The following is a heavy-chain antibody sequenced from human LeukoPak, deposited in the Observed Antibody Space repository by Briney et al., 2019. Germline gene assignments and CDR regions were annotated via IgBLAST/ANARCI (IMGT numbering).Heavy chain of an antibody. J-gene: IGHJ4*02. CDR1: GFTFSSYT. CDR3: VRSSTVALPFS. V-gene: IGHV3-30*04. CDR2: ISSDGSNK. Sequence: GGSLRLSCAASGFTFSSYTMNWVRQAPGKGLEWVAIISSDGSNKYYADSVKGRFTISRDNSKNMLYLQMNSLRAEDTAVYYCVRSSTVALPFSWGQGTLVTVSS. D-gene: IGHD4-17*01.